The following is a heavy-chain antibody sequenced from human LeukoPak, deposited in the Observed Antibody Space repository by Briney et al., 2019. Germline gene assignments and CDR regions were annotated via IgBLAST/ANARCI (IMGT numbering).Heavy chain of an antibody. CDR2: INTNTGNP. CDR1: GYTFTSYA. D-gene: IGHD2-15*01. V-gene: IGHV7-4-1*02. CDR3: ARRYCSGGSCYAFGY. Sequence: ASVKVSCKASGYTFTSYAMNWVRQAPGQGLEWMGWINTNTGNPTYAQGFTGRFVFSLDTSVSTAYLQISSLKAEDTAVYYCARRYCSGGSCYAFGYWGQGTLVTVSS. J-gene: IGHJ4*02.